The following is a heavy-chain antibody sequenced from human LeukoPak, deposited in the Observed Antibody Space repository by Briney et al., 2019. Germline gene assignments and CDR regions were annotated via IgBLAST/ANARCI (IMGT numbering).Heavy chain of an antibody. CDR2: IIPIFGTA. D-gene: IGHD5-12*01. Sequence: SVKVSCKASGYTFTSYAISWVRQVTGQGLEWMGGIIPIFGTANYAQKFQGRVTITTDESTSTAYMELSSLRSEDTAVYYCARGRGYDLYYYYYYMDVWGKGTRSPSP. V-gene: IGHV1-69*05. CDR1: GYTFTSYA. CDR3: ARGRGYDLYYYYYYMDV. J-gene: IGHJ6*03.